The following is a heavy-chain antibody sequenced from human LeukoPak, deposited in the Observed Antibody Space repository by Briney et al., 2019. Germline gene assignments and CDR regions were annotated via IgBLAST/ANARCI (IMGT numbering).Heavy chain of an antibody. CDR2: IYYSGST. Sequence: SETLSLTCAVYGGSFSGYYWSWIRQPPGKGLEWIGYIYYSGSTNYNPSLKSRVTISVDTSKNQFSLKLSSVTAADTAVYYCARDCRGGSCYFAFDIWGQGTMVTVSS. CDR1: GGSFSGYY. J-gene: IGHJ3*02. D-gene: IGHD2-15*01. V-gene: IGHV4-59*01. CDR3: ARDCRGGSCYFAFDI.